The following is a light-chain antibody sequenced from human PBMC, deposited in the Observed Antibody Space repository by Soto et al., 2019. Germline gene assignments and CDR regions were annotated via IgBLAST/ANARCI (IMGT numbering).Light chain of an antibody. CDR1: QSISNH. CDR2: AAS. CDR3: LQHNSYPIT. J-gene: IGKJ5*01. V-gene: IGKV1-17*01. Sequence: DIQMTQSPSSLSASVEDRVIVTCRASQSISNHLNWYQQKPGKAPKLLIFAASSLQSGVPSRFSGSRSGPDFTLTISSLQPEDFATYYCLQHNSYPITFGQGTRLEI.